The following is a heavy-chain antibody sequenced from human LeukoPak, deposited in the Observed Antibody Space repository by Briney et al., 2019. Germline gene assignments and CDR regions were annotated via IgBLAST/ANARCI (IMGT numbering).Heavy chain of an antibody. CDR3: ARTQLDLDGFDI. V-gene: IGHV3-30*04. Sequence: PGGSLRLSCAASGFTFSSYAMHWVRQAPGKGLEWVAVISYDGSNKYYADSVKGRFTISRDNARNSLYLQMNSLRGEDTAVYYCARTQLDLDGFDIWGQGTTVTVSS. D-gene: IGHD1-1*01. CDR1: GFTFSSYA. CDR2: ISYDGSNK. J-gene: IGHJ3*02.